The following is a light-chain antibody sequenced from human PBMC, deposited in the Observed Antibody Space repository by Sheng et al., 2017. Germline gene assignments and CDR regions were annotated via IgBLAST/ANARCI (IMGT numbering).Light chain of an antibody. Sequence: KVMTQSPATLSVSPGERATLSCRASQSVRNNLAWYQQKPGQAPRLLIYGASTRATGIPARFSGSGSGTEFTLTISSLQSEDFAVYYCQQYDKWPLTFGGGTKVEIK. CDR1: QSVRNN. J-gene: IGKJ4*01. V-gene: IGKV3-15*01. CDR3: QQYDKWPLT. CDR2: GAS.